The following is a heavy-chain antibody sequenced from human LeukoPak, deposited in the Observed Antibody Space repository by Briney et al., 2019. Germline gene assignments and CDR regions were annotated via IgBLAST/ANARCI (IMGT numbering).Heavy chain of an antibody. CDR1: GYTFTGYY. Sequence: ASVKVSCKASGYTFTGYYMHWVRQAPGQGLEWMGWINPNSGGTNYAQKFQGRVTMTRDTSISTAYMELSRLRSDDTAVYYCARPRCSGGDCYAFDYWGQGTLVTVSS. CDR3: ARPRCSGGDCYAFDY. V-gene: IGHV1-2*02. D-gene: IGHD2-15*01. CDR2: INPNSGGT. J-gene: IGHJ4*02.